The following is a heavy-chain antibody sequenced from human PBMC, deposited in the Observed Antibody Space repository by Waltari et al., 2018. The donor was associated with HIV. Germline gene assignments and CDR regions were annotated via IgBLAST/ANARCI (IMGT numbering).Heavy chain of an antibody. V-gene: IGHV1-2*02. CDR1: GYTFTGYY. D-gene: IGHD3-22*01. J-gene: IGHJ4*02. Sequence: QVQLVQSGAEVKKPGASVKVSCKASGYTFTGYYMHWVRQAPGQGLEWMGWINPNSGGTNYAQKFQGRVTMTRDTSISTAYMELSRLRSDDTAVYYCASNLLDSSGYYSLDYWGQGTLVTVSS. CDR2: INPNSGGT. CDR3: ASNLLDSSGYYSLDY.